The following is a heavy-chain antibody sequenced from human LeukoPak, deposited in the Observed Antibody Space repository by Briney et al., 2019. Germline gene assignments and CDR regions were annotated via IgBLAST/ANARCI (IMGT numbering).Heavy chain of an antibody. V-gene: IGHV1-69*05. CDR3: ARSGVGIAAAGFEY. Sequence: SVKVSCKASGYTFTSYDINWVLQATGQGLEWMGGIIPILGTTNYAQRFQGRVTITTDESTSTAYMELSSLRSEDTAVYYCARSGVGIAAAGFEYWGQGTLVTVPS. CDR2: IIPILGTT. J-gene: IGHJ4*02. D-gene: IGHD6-13*01. CDR1: GYTFTSYD.